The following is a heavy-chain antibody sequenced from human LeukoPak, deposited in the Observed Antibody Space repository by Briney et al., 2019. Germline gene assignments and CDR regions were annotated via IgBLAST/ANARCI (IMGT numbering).Heavy chain of an antibody. J-gene: IGHJ3*01. CDR1: GVTFSTYG. CDR3: AKDRYYYGSESYPIEAFDV. Sequence: GGSLSLSRAPSGVTFSTYGMHWVRQAPGKGLEWVAFIRYDGSNKYYADSVKGRFTISRDNSKNTLYVQMNSLRTEDTAVYYCAKDRYYYGSESYPIEAFDVWGQGTMVSVS. CDR2: IRYDGSNK. V-gene: IGHV3-30*02. D-gene: IGHD3-10*01.